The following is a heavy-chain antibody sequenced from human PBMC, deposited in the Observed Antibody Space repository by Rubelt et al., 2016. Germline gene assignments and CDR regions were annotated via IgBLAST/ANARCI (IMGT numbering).Heavy chain of an antibody. CDR3: ARTDDDSCGCLDF. CDR2: FYYSGST. D-gene: IGHD3-22*01. J-gene: IGHJ4*02. CDR1: GASIRNNH. V-gene: IGHV4-59*01. Sequence: QVQLQESGPGLVKPSETLSLTCTVSGASIRNNHWSWIRQPPGKGLEWIGYFYYSGSTNYNPSLRSRVTISVDTSKNQFTLKLNSVTAADTAVYYCARTDDDSCGCLDFWGQGTLVTVSS.